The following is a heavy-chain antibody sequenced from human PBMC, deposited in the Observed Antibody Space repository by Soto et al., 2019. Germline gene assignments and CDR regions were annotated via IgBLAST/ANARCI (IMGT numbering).Heavy chain of an antibody. Sequence: GGSLRLSCAASGFTFSSYAMHWVRQAPGKGLEWVAVISYDGSNKYYADSVKGRFTISRDNSKNTLYLQMNSLRAEDTAVYYCARGALWLEACFDYWGQGTLVTVSS. CDR2: ISYDGSNK. D-gene: IGHD5-18*01. V-gene: IGHV3-30-3*01. J-gene: IGHJ4*02. CDR1: GFTFSSYA. CDR3: ARGALWLEACFDY.